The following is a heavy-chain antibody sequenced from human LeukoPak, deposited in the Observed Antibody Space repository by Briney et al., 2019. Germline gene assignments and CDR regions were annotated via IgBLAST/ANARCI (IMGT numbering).Heavy chain of an antibody. CDR2: MNPNSGNT. V-gene: IGHV1-8*01. Sequence: ASVKVSCKASGYTFTSYDINWVRQATGQGLEWMGWMNPNSGNTGYAQKFQGRVTMTRNTSISTAYMELSSLRSEDTAVYYCARDLRLRGVRGVKMFDYWGQGTLVTVSS. CDR3: ARDLRLRGVRGVKMFDY. D-gene: IGHD3-10*01. J-gene: IGHJ4*02. CDR1: GYTFTSYD.